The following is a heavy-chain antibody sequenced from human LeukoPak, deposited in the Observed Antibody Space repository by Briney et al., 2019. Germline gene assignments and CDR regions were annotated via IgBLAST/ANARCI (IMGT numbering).Heavy chain of an antibody. CDR2: ISSSGTTI. V-gene: IGHV3-48*03. Sequence: PGGSLRLSCAASGFSFSSYEMNWVRQAPGKGLEWVSYISSSGTTIYYADSVKGRVTISRDNAKNSLYLQMNSLRAEDTAVYYCARVGVVVAATGNLWFDPWGQGTLVTVSS. J-gene: IGHJ5*02. CDR1: GFSFSSYE. CDR3: ARVGVVVAATGNLWFDP. D-gene: IGHD2-15*01.